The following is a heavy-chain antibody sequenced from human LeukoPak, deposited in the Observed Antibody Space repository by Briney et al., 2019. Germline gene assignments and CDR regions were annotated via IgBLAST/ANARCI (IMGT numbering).Heavy chain of an antibody. CDR1: GGSISSSHN. CDR2: VYYTGST. D-gene: IGHD2-21*01. J-gene: IGHJ4*02. Sequence: PSETLSPTCNVTGGSISSSHNWGWIRQSPGKGLEWIGSVYYTGSTHYNPSLKSRVSISADTSKNLFSLNLSSVTVADTAVYFCARRDMAVLGAVIFDYWGQGILVTVSS. CDR3: ARRDMAVLGAVIFDY. V-gene: IGHV4-39*01.